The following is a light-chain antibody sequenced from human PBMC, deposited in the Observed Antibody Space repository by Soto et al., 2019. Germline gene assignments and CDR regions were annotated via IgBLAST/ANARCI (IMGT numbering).Light chain of an antibody. CDR1: QSVSSDY. CDR3: QQYGDSPPT. CDR2: GAS. J-gene: IGKJ1*01. Sequence: EIVMTQSPATLSVSPGERATLSCRPSQSVSSDYLAWYQQKPGQAPRLLISGASSRATGIPDRFSGSGSETDFTLTISRLEPDDFAVYHCQQYGDSPPTFGQGTKV. V-gene: IGKV3-20*01.